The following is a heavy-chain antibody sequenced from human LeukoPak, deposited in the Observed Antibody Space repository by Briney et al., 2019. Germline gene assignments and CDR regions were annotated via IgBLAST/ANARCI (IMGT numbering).Heavy chain of an antibody. J-gene: IGHJ5*02. CDR2: ISYDGRNK. Sequence: GRSLRLSCAASGFTFSSYAMHWVPHAPGEGLEWVAVISYDGRNKYYADSVKGRFTISRDNSKNTLYLQMNSLRAEDTAVYYCARRRIAAAGTLMDPWGQGTLVTVSS. D-gene: IGHD6-13*01. CDR1: GFTFSSYA. V-gene: IGHV3-30*04. CDR3: ARRRIAAAGTLMDP.